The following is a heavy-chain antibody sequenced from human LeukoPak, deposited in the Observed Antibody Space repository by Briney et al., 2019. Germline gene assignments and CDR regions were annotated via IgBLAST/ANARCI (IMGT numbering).Heavy chain of an antibody. CDR1: GFTFSSYE. J-gene: IGHJ4*02. CDR2: ISSSGSTI. V-gene: IGHV3-48*03. D-gene: IGHD3-22*01. CDR3: ARDFLPGYYDSSGSTY. Sequence: PGGSLRLSCAASGFTFSSYEMNGVRQAPGKGREWVSYISSSGSTIYYADSVKGRFTIYRDNAKTSMYLQMNSLRAEDTAVYYCARDFLPGYYDSSGSTYWGQGTLVTVSS.